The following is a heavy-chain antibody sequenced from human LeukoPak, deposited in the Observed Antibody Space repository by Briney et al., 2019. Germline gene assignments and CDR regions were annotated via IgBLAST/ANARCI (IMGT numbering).Heavy chain of an antibody. CDR2: ISAYNGNT. CDR3: ARYLPIHSYGYIYYYYYYYMDV. CDR1: GYTFTSYG. J-gene: IGHJ6*03. Sequence: ASVKVSCKASGYTFTSYGISWVRQAPGQGLEWMGWISAYNGNTNYAQKLQGRVTMTTDTSTSTAYMELRSLRSDDTAVYYCARYLPIHSYGYIYYYYYYYMDVWGKGTTVTVSS. D-gene: IGHD5-18*01. V-gene: IGHV1-18*01.